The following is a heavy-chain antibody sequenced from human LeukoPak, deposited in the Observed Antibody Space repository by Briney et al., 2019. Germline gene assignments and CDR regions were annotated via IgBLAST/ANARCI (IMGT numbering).Heavy chain of an antibody. Sequence: PSETLSLTCTVSGGSISSYYWSWIRQPPGKGLEWIGYIYYSGSTNYNPSLKSRGTISVDTSKNQFSLKLSSVTAADTAVYYCARLTGDAFDIWGQGTMVTVSS. D-gene: IGHD3-9*01. CDR1: GGSISSYY. J-gene: IGHJ3*02. CDR3: ARLTGDAFDI. V-gene: IGHV4-59*01. CDR2: IYYSGST.